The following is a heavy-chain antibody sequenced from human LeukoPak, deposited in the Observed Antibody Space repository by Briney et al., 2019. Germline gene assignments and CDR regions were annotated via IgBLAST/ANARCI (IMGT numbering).Heavy chain of an antibody. V-gene: IGHV1-69*04. CDR2: IIPFLGIA. Sequence: SVKVSCKDSGGTFSSYAISWVRQAPGQRLEWMGRIIPFLGIANYAQKFQGRVTITADKSTSTAYMELSSLRSEDTAVYYCARETNYYDSSVLRYWGQGTLVTVSS. CDR3: ARETNYYDSSVLRY. D-gene: IGHD3-22*01. CDR1: GGTFSSYA. J-gene: IGHJ4*02.